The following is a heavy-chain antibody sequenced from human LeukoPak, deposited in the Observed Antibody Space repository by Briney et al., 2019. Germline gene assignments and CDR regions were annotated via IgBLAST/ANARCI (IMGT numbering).Heavy chain of an antibody. J-gene: IGHJ2*01. Sequence: SETLSLTCTVSGGSISRSSYYWGWIRQPPGKGLEWIGSIYYSGSTYYNPSLKSRVTISVDTSKNQFSLKLSSVTAADTAVYYCARVSSSWYQDWYFDLWGRGTLVTVSS. CDR1: GGSISRSSYY. CDR3: ARVSSSWYQDWYFDL. D-gene: IGHD6-13*01. V-gene: IGHV4-39*07. CDR2: IYYSGST.